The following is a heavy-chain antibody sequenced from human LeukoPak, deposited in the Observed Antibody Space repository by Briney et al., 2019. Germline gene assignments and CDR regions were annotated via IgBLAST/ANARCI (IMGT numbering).Heavy chain of an antibody. J-gene: IGHJ6*03. D-gene: IGHD5-18*01. CDR3: ARDSRSEYSYGFMDV. Sequence: GASVKVSCKASGHTFTSYGISWVRQAPGQGLEWMGWISAYNGNTNYAQKLQGRVTMTTDTSTSTAYMELRSLRSDDTAVYYCARDSRSEYSYGFMDVWGKGTTVTVSS. CDR1: GHTFTSYG. CDR2: ISAYNGNT. V-gene: IGHV1-18*01.